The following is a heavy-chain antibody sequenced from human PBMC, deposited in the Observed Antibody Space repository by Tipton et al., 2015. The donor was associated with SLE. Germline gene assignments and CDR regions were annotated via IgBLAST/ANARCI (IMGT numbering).Heavy chain of an antibody. J-gene: IGHJ4*02. CDR3: ARDGVPSSSWFYYFDY. D-gene: IGHD6-13*01. V-gene: IGHV3-21*01. CDR2: ISSSSSYI. Sequence: SLRLSCAASGFTFSSYAMNWVRQAPGKGLEWVSSISSSSSYIYYADSVKGRFTISRDNAKNSLYLQMNSLRAEDTAVYYCARDGVPSSSWFYYFDYWGQGTLVTVSS. CDR1: GFTFSSYA.